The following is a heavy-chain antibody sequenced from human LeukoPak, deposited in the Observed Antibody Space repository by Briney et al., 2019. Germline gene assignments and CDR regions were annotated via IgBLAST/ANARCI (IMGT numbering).Heavy chain of an antibody. Sequence: ASVKVSCKASGGTFSSYAISWVRQAPGQGLEWMGRINPNSGGTNYAQKFQGRVTMTRDTSISTAYMELSRLRSDDTAVYYCARVYSGYDGVDYWGQGTLVTVSS. D-gene: IGHD5-12*01. J-gene: IGHJ4*02. CDR3: ARVYSGYDGVDY. CDR2: INPNSGGT. V-gene: IGHV1-2*06. CDR1: GGTFSSYA.